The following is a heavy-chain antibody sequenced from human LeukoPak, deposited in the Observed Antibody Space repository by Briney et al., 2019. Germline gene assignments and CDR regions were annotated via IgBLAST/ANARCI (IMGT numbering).Heavy chain of an antibody. Sequence: TGGSLRLSCAASGFSVSWNYYMNWVRQAPGKGLEWVSVIYSAGTTYYADSVKGRFTISRDNSKNTVYLQMNSLRAEDTAVYYCARGDDYGGAWYYFDFWGLGTLVTVSS. V-gene: IGHV3-53*01. J-gene: IGHJ4*02. CDR2: IYSAGTT. CDR1: GFSVSWNY. D-gene: IGHD4-23*01. CDR3: ARGDDYGGAWYYFDF.